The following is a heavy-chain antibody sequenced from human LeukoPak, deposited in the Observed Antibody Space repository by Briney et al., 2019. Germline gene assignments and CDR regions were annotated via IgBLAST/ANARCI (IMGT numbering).Heavy chain of an antibody. CDR1: AFPFSTYS. J-gene: IGHJ4*02. CDR2: ISRGSSRR. CDR3: AGDAEFDITASFDF. Sequence: GGSLRLSCAASAFPFSTYSMNWVRQAPGKGLEWVSSISRGSSRRHYADSVKGRFTISRDNAKNSLYLQMNSLRAEDTAVYYCAGDAEFDITASFDFWGQGTLVTVSS. D-gene: IGHD3-10*01. V-gene: IGHV3-21*01.